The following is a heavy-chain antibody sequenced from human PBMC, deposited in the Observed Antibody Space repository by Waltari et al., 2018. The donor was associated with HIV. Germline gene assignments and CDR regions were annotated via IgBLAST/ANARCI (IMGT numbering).Heavy chain of an antibody. CDR2: IFDSGST. CDR1: GGPISSNSNC. J-gene: IGHJ4*02. CDR3: ARHVGSFYSSSSVLGFDY. D-gene: IGHD6-6*01. Sequence: QLQLTESGPGLVKPSETLPLTCTVPGGPISSNSNCWGWSRQPPGKGLEWIGSIFDSGSTYSTPSLKSRVTISVDTSKNQFSLKLSSVTAADTAVYYCARHVGSFYSSSSVLGFDYWGQGTLVTVSS. V-gene: IGHV4-39*01.